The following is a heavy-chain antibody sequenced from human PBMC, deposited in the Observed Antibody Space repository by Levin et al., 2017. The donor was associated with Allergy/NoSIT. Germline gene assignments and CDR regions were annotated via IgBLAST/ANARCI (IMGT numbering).Heavy chain of an antibody. Sequence: ASVKVSCKASGGTFSSYAISWVRQAPGQGLEWMGGIIPIFGTANYAQKFQGRVTITADESMSTAYMELSSLRSEDTAVYYCASFPPITGTTSDYWGQGTLVTVSS. CDR1: GGTFSSYA. CDR3: ASFPPITGTTSDY. V-gene: IGHV1-69*13. CDR2: IIPIFGTA. D-gene: IGHD1-7*01. J-gene: IGHJ4*02.